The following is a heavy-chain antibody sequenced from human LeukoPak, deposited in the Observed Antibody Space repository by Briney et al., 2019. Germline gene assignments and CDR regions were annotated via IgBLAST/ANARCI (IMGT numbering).Heavy chain of an antibody. CDR3: AKDSGMVPYNWFDP. D-gene: IGHD3-10*01. CDR2: ISYDGSDQ. V-gene: IGHV3-30*18. CDR1: GFTFSTYG. Sequence: GGSLRLSCAASGFTFSTYGMHWVRQAPGKGLQWVAIISYDGSDQYYADSVKGRFTISRDNSKNTLYLQMNSLRAEDTAVYYCAKDSGMVPYNWFDPWGQGTLVTVSS. J-gene: IGHJ5*02.